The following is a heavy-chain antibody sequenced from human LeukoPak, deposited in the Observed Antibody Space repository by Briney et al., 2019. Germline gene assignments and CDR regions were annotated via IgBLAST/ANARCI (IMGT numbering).Heavy chain of an antibody. Sequence: GGSLRLSCAASGFTFSTFWMSCVRQPPGRGLEWVANIKEAGSEKYYVDSMKGTFTASRDNAKNSLYLHMDSLRAEDTAVCYCARGSTFVSDYWGQGTLGTVSS. CDR3: ARGSTFVSDY. CDR1: GFTFSTFW. V-gene: IGHV3-7*01. J-gene: IGHJ4*02. D-gene: IGHD2-2*01. CDR2: IKEAGSEK.